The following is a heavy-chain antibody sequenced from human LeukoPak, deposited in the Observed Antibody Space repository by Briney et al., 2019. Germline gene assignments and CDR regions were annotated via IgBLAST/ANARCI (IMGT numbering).Heavy chain of an antibody. Sequence: GESLKISCKGSGYSFTTYWIGWVRQMPGKGLEWMGIIYPGDSDTRYSPSFQGQVTISADKSISTAYLQWSSLKAPDTAMYYCARPIAVAGTDAFDIWAQGTMVTVSS. CDR3: ARPIAVAGTDAFDI. D-gene: IGHD6-19*01. V-gene: IGHV5-51*01. CDR1: GYSFTTYW. J-gene: IGHJ3*02. CDR2: IYPGDSDT.